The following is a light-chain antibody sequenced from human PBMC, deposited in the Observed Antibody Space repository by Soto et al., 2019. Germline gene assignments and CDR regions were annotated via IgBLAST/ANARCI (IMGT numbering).Light chain of an antibody. CDR2: AVT. J-gene: IGLJ1*01. Sequence: QSVLTQPASVSGSPGQSITISCTGTSSDVGGYNYVSWYQQHPGKAPKLMIYAVTDRPSGVSSRFSGSKSGNTASLTISGLQAEDEADYYCSSYTSTNTQVFGTGTKVTVL. V-gene: IGLV2-14*01. CDR1: SSDVGGYNY. CDR3: SSYTSTNTQV.